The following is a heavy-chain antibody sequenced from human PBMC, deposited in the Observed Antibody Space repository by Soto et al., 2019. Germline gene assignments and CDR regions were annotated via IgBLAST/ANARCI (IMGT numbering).Heavy chain of an antibody. CDR3: ATVATGVYYFDY. V-gene: IGHV1-24*01. CDR1: GYTLTELS. D-gene: IGHD3-10*01. CDR2: FDPEDGET. J-gene: IGHJ4*02. Sequence: ASVKVSCKVSGYTLTELSMHWVRQAPGKGLEWMGGFDPEDGETIYAQKLQGRVTMTEDTSTDTAYMELSSLRSEDTAVYYCATVATGVYYFDYWGQGTLVTVSS.